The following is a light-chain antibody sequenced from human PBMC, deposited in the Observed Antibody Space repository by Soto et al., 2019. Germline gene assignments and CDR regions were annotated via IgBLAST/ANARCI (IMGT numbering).Light chain of an antibody. CDR2: GAS. J-gene: IGKJ1*01. V-gene: IGKV3-20*01. CDR3: QEYGSSGT. Sequence: EIVLTQSPGTLSLSPGERATLSCRASQSVSNNYLAWYQQKPGQAPRLLIYGASNRATGIPDRFSGSGFGKNFTLTISRLEPEDFAVYYCQEYGSSGTFXQGTKVDIK. CDR1: QSVSNNY.